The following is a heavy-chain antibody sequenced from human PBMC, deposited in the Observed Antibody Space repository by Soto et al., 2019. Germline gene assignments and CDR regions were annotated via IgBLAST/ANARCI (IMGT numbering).Heavy chain of an antibody. Sequence: SLRLSCAASGFTFSSYAMSWVRQAPGKGLEWVSAISGSGGSTYYADSVKGRFTISRDNSKNTLYLQMNSLRAEDTAVYYCAKDPGYCSGGSCYYFGYWGQGTLVTVSS. CDR3: AKDPGYCSGGSCYYFGY. V-gene: IGHV3-23*01. J-gene: IGHJ4*02. CDR2: ISGSGGST. D-gene: IGHD2-15*01. CDR1: GFTFSSYA.